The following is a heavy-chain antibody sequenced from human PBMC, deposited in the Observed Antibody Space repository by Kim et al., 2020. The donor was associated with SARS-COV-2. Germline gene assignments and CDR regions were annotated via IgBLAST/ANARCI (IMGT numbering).Heavy chain of an antibody. V-gene: IGHV4-39*01. CDR2: IYYSGRT. CDR1: GGSISSSSYY. CDR3: ARLPRGRGSYYCDY. J-gene: IGHJ4*02. D-gene: IGHD1-26*01. Sequence: SETLSLTCTVSGGSISSSSYYWGWIRQPPGKGLEWIGSIYYSGRTYYNPPLKSRVTISVDTSKNQFSLKLSSVTAADTAVYYCARLPRGRGSYYCDYWGQGTLVTVSS.